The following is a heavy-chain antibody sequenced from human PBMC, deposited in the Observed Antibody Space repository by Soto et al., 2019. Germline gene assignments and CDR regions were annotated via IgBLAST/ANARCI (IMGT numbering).Heavy chain of an antibody. CDR2: SSNSGTFS. CDR1: GFTFIDYY. D-gene: IGHD1-1*01. J-gene: IGHJ4*02. CDR3: ARSGDNYNRLDY. Sequence: PGGSLRLSCEGSGFTFIDYYIICIRQAPWKGLEWISYSSNSGTFSRYADSVKGRFSISRDNTKNLLYLQMNSLRAEDTAVYYCARSGDNYNRLDYWGQGTPVTVSS. V-gene: IGHV3-11*06.